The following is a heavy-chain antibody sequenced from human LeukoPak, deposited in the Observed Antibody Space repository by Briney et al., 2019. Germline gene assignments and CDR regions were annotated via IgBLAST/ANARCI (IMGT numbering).Heavy chain of an antibody. CDR1: GGSISSGGYY. CDR2: IYHSGST. J-gene: IGHJ3*02. CDR3: ARDVAESQKAYCGGDCRAFDI. V-gene: IGHV4-30-2*01. Sequence: SQTLSLTCTVSGGSISSGGYYWSWIRQPPGKGLEWIGYIYHSGSTYYNPSLKSRVTISVDRSKNQFSLKLSSVTAADTAVYYCARDVAESQKAYCGGDCRAFDIWGQGTMVTVSS. D-gene: IGHD2-21*02.